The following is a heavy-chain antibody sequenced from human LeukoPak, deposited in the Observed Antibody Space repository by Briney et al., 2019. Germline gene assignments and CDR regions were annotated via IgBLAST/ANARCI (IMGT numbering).Heavy chain of an antibody. J-gene: IGHJ4*02. D-gene: IGHD4-17*01. CDR2: FDPEDGET. CDR1: GYTLTELS. V-gene: IGHV1-24*01. CDR3: ARDPDGDYILDY. Sequence: ASVKVSCKVSGYTLTELSMHWVRQAPGKGLEWMGGFDPEDGETIYAQKFQGRVTMTEDTSTDTAYMELSRLKSDDTAVYYCARDPDGDYILDYWGQGTLVTVSS.